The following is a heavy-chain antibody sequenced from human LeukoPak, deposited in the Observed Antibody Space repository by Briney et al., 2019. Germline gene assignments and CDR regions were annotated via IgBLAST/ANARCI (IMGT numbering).Heavy chain of an antibody. J-gene: IGHJ4*02. Sequence: GGSLRLSCAASGFTFSSYSMNWVRQAPGKGLEWVSSISSSSSSYIYYADSVKGRFTISRDNAKNSLYLQMNSLRAEDTAVYYCARRGIAVAGTDYWGQGTLVTVSS. D-gene: IGHD6-19*01. V-gene: IGHV3-21*01. CDR2: ISSSSSSYI. CDR3: ARRGIAVAGTDY. CDR1: GFTFSSYS.